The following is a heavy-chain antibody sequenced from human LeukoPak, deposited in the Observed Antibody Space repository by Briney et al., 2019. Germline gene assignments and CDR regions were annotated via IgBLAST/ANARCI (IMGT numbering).Heavy chain of an antibody. V-gene: IGHV5-51*01. CDR1: GYSFTGYW. CDR2: IYPGDSDT. Sequence: GESLKISCKGSGYSFTGYWIGWVRQMPGKGLEWMGIIYPGDSDTTYSPSFQGQVTISADRSSSTAYLQWSSLKASDTAMYYCARAHPGCSSTSCYPGYWGQGTLVTVSS. D-gene: IGHD2-2*01. J-gene: IGHJ4*02. CDR3: ARAHPGCSSTSCYPGY.